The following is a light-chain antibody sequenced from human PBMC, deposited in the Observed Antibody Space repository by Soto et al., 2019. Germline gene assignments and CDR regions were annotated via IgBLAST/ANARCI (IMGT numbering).Light chain of an antibody. Sequence: DIVLTQSPGTLSLSPGERATLSCRASQSVRSRYLAWYQQKAGQAPRLLIYDASRRATGIPDRFSGSGSGTDFTLTISILEPEDFAVYYCQQSGSSVTFGGGTKVEIK. J-gene: IGKJ4*01. CDR2: DAS. V-gene: IGKV3-20*01. CDR1: QSVRSRY. CDR3: QQSGSSVT.